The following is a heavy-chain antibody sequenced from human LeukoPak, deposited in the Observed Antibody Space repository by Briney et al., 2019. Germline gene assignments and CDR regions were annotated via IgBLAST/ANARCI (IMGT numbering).Heavy chain of an antibody. V-gene: IGHV4-59*01. CDR2: IYYSGST. CDR1: GGSISSYY. Sequence: SETLPLTCTVSGGSISSYYWSWIRQPPGKGLEWIGYIYYSGSTNYNPSLKSRVTISVDTSKNQFSLKLSSVTAADTAVYYCAHNLIDGSSSGAGAFDIWGQGTMVTVSS. J-gene: IGHJ3*02. CDR3: AHNLIDGSSSGAGAFDI. D-gene: IGHD6-6*01.